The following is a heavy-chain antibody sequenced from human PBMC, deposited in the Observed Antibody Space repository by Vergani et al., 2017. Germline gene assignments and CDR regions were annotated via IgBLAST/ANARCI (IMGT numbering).Heavy chain of an antibody. J-gene: IGHJ6*03. V-gene: IGHV3-9*01. D-gene: IGHD6-13*01. CDR1: GITFNDYA. CDR2: INWNSGNV. Sequence: EVQLVESGGGLVQPGRSLRLSCAASGITFNDYAMQWVRQGPGKGLEWVSSINWNSGNVGYADSVKGRFTISRDNAKNSLFLQMNSLTTEDTALYYCVKDMYSSPYYYYMDVWGKGTTVTVSS. CDR3: VKDMYSSPYYYYMDV.